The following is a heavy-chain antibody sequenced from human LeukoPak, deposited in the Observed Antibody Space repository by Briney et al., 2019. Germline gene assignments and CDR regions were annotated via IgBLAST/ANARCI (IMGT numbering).Heavy chain of an antibody. CDR2: INPSGGTT. J-gene: IGHJ4*02. Sequence: ASVKVSCKTSGYTFTSYYMHWVRQAPGQGLEWMGIINPSGGTTTYAQKFQGRVTMTRDTSTSTVYMELSSLRSEDTAVYYCARVGRSSYGAFDYWGQGTLVTVSS. CDR3: ARVGRSSYGAFDY. CDR1: GYTFTSYY. D-gene: IGHD4-17*01. V-gene: IGHV1-46*01.